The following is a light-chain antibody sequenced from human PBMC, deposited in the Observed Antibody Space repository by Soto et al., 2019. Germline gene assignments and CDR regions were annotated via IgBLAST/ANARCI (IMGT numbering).Light chain of an antibody. Sequence: QSVLTQPPSASGTPGQRVTISCSGSSSNIGSNYVYWYQQLPGTAPKLLIYRYNQRPSGVPDRFSGSKSGTSASLAISGLRSEDEADYYCAAWDDSLSGLYVFGTGTKLTVL. V-gene: IGLV1-47*01. CDR3: AAWDDSLSGLYV. CDR2: RYN. CDR1: SSNIGSNY. J-gene: IGLJ1*01.